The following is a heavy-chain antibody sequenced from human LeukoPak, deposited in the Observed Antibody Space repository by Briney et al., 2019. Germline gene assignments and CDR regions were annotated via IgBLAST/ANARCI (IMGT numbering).Heavy chain of an antibody. CDR3: AKAEGYDILTGLDY. CDR1: GFTFNSYS. V-gene: IGHV3-48*01. Sequence: GGSLRLSCAASGFTFNSYSMNWVRQAPGKGLDWVSHISSSGTTIYYADSVKGRFTISRDNAKNSLYLQMNSLRTEDTAVYYCAKAEGYDILTGLDYWGQGTLVTVSS. J-gene: IGHJ4*02. CDR2: ISSSGTTI. D-gene: IGHD3-9*01.